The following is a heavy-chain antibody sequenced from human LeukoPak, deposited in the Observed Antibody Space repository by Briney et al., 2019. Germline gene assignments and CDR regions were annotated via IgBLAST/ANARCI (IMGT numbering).Heavy chain of an antibody. CDR3: AKGRGPGGIARHYIDY. D-gene: IGHD2-21*01. J-gene: IGHJ4*02. CDR1: RFTFRDYA. Sequence: PGGSLRLSCAASRFTFRDYAMNWVRQAPGKGLEWVPSISGSSGNTYYTDSVKGRFTISRGNSKSTLYLQMNSLRAEDTAVYYCAKGRGPGGIARHYIDYWGQGTLVIVSS. CDR2: ISGSSGNT. V-gene: IGHV3-23*01.